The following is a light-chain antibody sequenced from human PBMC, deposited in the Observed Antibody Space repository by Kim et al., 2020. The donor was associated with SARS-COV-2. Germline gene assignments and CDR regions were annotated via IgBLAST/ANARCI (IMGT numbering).Light chain of an antibody. CDR2: RAS. Sequence: DIQMTQSPSTLSASVGDRVTITCRASQTISKWLAWYQQRPGKAPELLIYRASYLVNGVPSRFSDSGSGTEFTFTISSLQPDDFATYYCQLYNTSSPAFTFGTGTKVDIK. CDR1: QTISKW. V-gene: IGKV1-5*03. J-gene: IGKJ3*01. CDR3: QLYNTSSPAFT.